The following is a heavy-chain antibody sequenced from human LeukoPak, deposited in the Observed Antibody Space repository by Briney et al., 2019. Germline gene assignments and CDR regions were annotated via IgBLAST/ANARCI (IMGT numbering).Heavy chain of an antibody. CDR2: ITGSGGNT. V-gene: IGHV3-23*01. Sequence: GGSLRLSCAASGFTFSNYAMNWVRQAPGKGLEWVSAITGSGGNTYYEDSVKGRFTISRDNSKNTLYLQMNSLRAEDTAVYYCAKASEYCSGTRCVAHAFDIWGQGTMVTVSS. D-gene: IGHD2-2*01. CDR1: GFTFSNYA. J-gene: IGHJ3*02. CDR3: AKASEYCSGTRCVAHAFDI.